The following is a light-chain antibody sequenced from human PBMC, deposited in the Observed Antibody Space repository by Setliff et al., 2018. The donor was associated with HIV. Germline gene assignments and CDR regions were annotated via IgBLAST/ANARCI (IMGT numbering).Light chain of an antibody. V-gene: IGLV2-14*03. Sequence: QSALTQPASVSGSPGQSITISCTGTSSDVGGYNFVAWYQQHPGQAPKLLIYDVSNRPSGVSNRFSGSKSGNTASLTISGLQAEDEADYYCNSYTNTNTLGVFGTGTKGTVL. CDR2: DVS. CDR3: NSYTNTNTLGV. J-gene: IGLJ1*01. CDR1: SSDVGGYNF.